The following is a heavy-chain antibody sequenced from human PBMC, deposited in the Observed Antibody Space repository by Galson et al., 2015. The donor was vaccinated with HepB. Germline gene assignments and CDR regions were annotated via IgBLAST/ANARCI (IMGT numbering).Heavy chain of an antibody. D-gene: IGHD1-1*01. J-gene: IGHJ5*02. CDR3: ATGSDFWSWFDP. V-gene: IGHV4-59*01. CDR2: IYYSGTT. CDR1: WGSLHNFY. Sequence: SGSLSPPCPVSWGSLHNFYWGWVRPAPGEGLGWGGPIYYSGTTDYNPSLKSRVTISVDTSRNQFSLRLNSVTAADSAVYFCATGSDFWSWFDPWGPGTLVIVSS.